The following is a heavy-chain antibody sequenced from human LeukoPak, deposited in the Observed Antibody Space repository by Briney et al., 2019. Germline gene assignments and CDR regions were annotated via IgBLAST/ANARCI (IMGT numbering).Heavy chain of an antibody. Sequence: PSETLSLTCTVSGGSISSYYWSWIRQPPGKGLEWNGYIYYSGSTNYNPSLKSRVTISVDTSKNQFSLKLSSVTAADTAVYYCARRSSGWALDYWGQGTLVTVSS. CDR3: ARRSSGWALDY. J-gene: IGHJ4*02. CDR2: IYYSGST. V-gene: IGHV4-59*08. CDR1: GGSISSYY. D-gene: IGHD6-19*01.